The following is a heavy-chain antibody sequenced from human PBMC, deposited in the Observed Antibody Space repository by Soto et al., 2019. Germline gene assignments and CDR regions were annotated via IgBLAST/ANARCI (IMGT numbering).Heavy chain of an antibody. CDR1: GCTFINAW. V-gene: IGHV3-15*07. D-gene: IGHD4-4*01. J-gene: IGHJ6*02. Sequence: GGSLRLSCAASGCTFINAWMNWVRQAPGKGLEWVGRIKSKTDGGTTDYAAPVKGRFTISRDDSKNTLYLQMNSLKTEDTAVYYCTTVAVTETLYYYGMDVWGQGTTVTVSS. CDR2: IKSKTDGGTT. CDR3: TTVAVTETLYYYGMDV.